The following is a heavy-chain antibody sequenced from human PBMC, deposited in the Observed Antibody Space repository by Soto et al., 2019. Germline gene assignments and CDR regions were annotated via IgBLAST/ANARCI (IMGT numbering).Heavy chain of an antibody. V-gene: IGHV4-59*08. J-gene: IGHJ3*02. CDR2: IYYSGST. CDR3: ARVTYDYIWGSYRYDAFDI. D-gene: IGHD3-16*02. Sequence: SETLSLTCTVSGGSISSYYWSWIRQPPGKGLEWIGYIYYSGSTNYNPSLKSRVTISVDTSKNQFSLKLSSVTAADTAVYYCARVTYDYIWGSYRYDAFDIWGQGTVVTVSS. CDR1: GGSISSYY.